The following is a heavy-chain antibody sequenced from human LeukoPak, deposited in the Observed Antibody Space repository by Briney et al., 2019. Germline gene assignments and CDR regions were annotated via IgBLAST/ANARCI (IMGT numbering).Heavy chain of an antibody. CDR3: ARGLHYYDSSLNAFDI. CDR2: ISAYNGNT. D-gene: IGHD3-22*01. V-gene: IGHV1-18*01. J-gene: IGHJ3*02. CDR1: GYTFTSYG. Sequence: GASVKVSCKASGYTFTSYGISWVRQAPGQGLEWMGWISAYNGNTNYAQKLQGRVTMTTDTSTSTAYMELRSLRSDDTAVYYCARGLHYYDSSLNAFDIWGQGAMVTVSS.